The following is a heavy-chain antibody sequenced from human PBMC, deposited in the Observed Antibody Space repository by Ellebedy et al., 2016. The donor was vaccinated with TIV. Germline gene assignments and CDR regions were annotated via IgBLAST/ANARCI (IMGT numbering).Heavy chain of an antibody. J-gene: IGHJ4*02. CDR1: GFTVSSNY. CDR2: ISYDGSNK. CDR3: ASDWRMDRGIIKSVSDF. D-gene: IGHD3-10*01. Sequence: GESLKISCAASGFTVSSNYMSWVRQAPGKGLEWVAVISYDGSNKYYADSVKGRFPISRDNSKNTLYLQMSSLRPEDTAVYHCASDWRMDRGIIKSVSDFWGQGTLVTVSS. V-gene: IGHV3-30-3*01.